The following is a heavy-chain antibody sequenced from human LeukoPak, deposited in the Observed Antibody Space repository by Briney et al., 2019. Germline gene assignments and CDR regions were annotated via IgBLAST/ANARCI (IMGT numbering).Heavy chain of an antibody. J-gene: IGHJ4*02. CDR3: ARLWYPAYYYDSSGYYYHYYFDY. D-gene: IGHD3-22*01. CDR2: MNPNSGNT. V-gene: IGHV1-8*01. CDR1: GYTFTSYD. Sequence: ASVKVSCKASGYTFTSYDINWVRQATGQGLEWMGWMNPNSGNTGYAQKFQGRVTMTRNTSISTAYMELSSLRSEDTAVYYCARLWYPAYYYDSSGYYYHYYFDYWGQGTLVIVSS.